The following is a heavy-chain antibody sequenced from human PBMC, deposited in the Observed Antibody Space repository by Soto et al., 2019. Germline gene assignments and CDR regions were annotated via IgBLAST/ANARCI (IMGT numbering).Heavy chain of an antibody. D-gene: IGHD4-17*01. CDR2: ISGSGGST. V-gene: IGHV3-23*01. J-gene: IGHJ4*02. CDR3: HYGDYAGYIDY. Sequence: GGSLRLSCAASGFTFSSYAMSWVRQAPGKGLEWVSAISGSGGSTYYADSVKGRFTISRDNSKNTLYLQMNSLRAEDTAVYYCHYGDYAGYIDYWGQGTLVTVSS. CDR1: GFTFSSYA.